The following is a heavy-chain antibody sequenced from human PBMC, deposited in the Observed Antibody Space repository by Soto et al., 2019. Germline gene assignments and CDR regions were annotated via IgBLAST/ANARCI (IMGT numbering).Heavy chain of an antibody. V-gene: IGHV3-30*18. D-gene: IGHD1-26*01. CDR1: GFTFSSYG. J-gene: IGHJ4*02. Sequence: QVQLVESGGGVVQPGRSLRLSCAASGFTFSSYGMHWVRQAPGKGLEWVAVISYDGSNKYYADSVKGRFTISRDNSKNTLYLHMNSLRAEDTAVYYCAKDDSFGDSGRYFYFDFWGQGTLVTVSS. CDR2: ISYDGSNK. CDR3: AKDDSFGDSGRYFYFDF.